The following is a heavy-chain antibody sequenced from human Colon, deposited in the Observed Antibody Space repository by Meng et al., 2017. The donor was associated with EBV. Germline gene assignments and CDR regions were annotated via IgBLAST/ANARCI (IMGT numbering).Heavy chain of an antibody. CDR2: MYHSGTT. CDR1: GGSISSSYW. J-gene: IGHJ4*02. V-gene: IGHV4-4*02. Sequence: QLQEXXXGLVKPSXTLSLPXVVSGGSISSSYWWTWVRQSPGKGLEWIGEMYHSGTTNYNPSLKSRVTISMGKSNNQLSLKLNSVTAADTAVYYCATQESRDGHNPYWGQGTMVTVSS. D-gene: IGHD5-24*01. CDR3: ATQESRDGHNPY.